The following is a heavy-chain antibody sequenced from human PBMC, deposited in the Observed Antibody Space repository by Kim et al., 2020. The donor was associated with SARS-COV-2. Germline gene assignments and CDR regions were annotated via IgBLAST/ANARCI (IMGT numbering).Heavy chain of an antibody. Sequence: ASVKVSCKASGYTFTSYYMHWVRQAPGQGLEWMGIINPSGGSTSYAQKFQGRVTMTRDTSTSTVYMELSSLRSEDTAVYYCARDFARRTIYAAADYGMDVWGQGTTVTVSS. V-gene: IGHV1-46*01. D-gene: IGHD6-13*01. CDR1: GYTFTSYY. CDR3: ARDFARRTIYAAADYGMDV. J-gene: IGHJ6*02. CDR2: INPSGGST.